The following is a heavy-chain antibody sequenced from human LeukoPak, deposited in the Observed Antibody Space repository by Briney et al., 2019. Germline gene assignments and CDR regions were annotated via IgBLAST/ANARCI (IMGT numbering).Heavy chain of an antibody. D-gene: IGHD5-24*01. Sequence: GGSLRLSCAASGFTVSSNYLSWVRQAPGKGLEWVSVIYSGGSTYYADSVKGRFTISRDNSKNTLYLQMNSLRAEDTAVNYCARLRDGYNYYFDYWGQGTLVTVSS. CDR1: GFTVSSNY. J-gene: IGHJ4*02. V-gene: IGHV3-66*01. CDR2: IYSGGST. CDR3: ARLRDGYNYYFDY.